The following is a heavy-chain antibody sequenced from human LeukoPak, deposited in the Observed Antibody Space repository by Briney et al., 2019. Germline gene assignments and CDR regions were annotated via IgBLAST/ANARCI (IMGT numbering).Heavy chain of an antibody. J-gene: IGHJ4*02. V-gene: IGHV3-23*01. D-gene: IGHD3-16*02. Sequence: PGGSLRLSCAASRFTFSSYAISWVRQAPGKGLEWVSAISGSGGITYYADSVKGRFTISRDNSKNTLYLQMNSLRAEDTAVYYCAKRGAEVGVTVAPGDYWGQGTLVTVSS. CDR3: AKRGAEVGVTVAPGDY. CDR1: RFTFSSYA. CDR2: ISGSGGIT.